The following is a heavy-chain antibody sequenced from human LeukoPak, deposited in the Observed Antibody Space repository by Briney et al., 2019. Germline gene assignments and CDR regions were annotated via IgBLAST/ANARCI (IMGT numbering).Heavy chain of an antibody. Sequence: GGSLRLSCAASGLSFSSYGMHWVRQAPGKGLEWVAFIQYDGSNKFYADSVKGRFTISRDNSKNTLYLQMNSLRAEDTAVYYCAKSTYCSGGSCYPTFDYWGQGTLVTVSS. J-gene: IGHJ4*02. CDR1: GLSFSSYG. V-gene: IGHV3-30*02. D-gene: IGHD2-15*01. CDR3: AKSTYCSGGSCYPTFDY. CDR2: IQYDGSNK.